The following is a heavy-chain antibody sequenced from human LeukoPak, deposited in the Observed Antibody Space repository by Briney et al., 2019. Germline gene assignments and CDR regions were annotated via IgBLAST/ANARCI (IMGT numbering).Heavy chain of an antibody. Sequence: ASVKVSCKASGYTFTGYYMHWVRQAPGQGLEWMGWINPNSGGTNYAQKFQGRVTMTRDTSISTAYMELSRLRSDDTAVYYCARSDYDILTGYYFSFDYWGQGTLVTVSS. D-gene: IGHD3-9*01. CDR2: INPNSGGT. J-gene: IGHJ4*02. CDR3: ARSDYDILTGYYFSFDY. V-gene: IGHV1-2*02. CDR1: GYTFTGYY.